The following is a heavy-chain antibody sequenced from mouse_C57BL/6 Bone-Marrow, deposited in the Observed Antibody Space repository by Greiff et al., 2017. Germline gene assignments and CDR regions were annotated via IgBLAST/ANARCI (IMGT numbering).Heavy chain of an antibody. J-gene: IGHJ2*01. V-gene: IGHV5-4*03. Sequence: EVKLMESGGGLVKPGGSLKLSCAASGFTFSSYAMSWVRQTPEKRLQWVATISDGGSYTYYPDNVKGRFTISRDNAKNNLYLQMSHLKDEDTAMYYSARLIYYYGSSHFDYWGQGTTLTVSS. CDR3: ARLIYYYGSSHFDY. D-gene: IGHD1-1*01. CDR1: GFTFSSYA. CDR2: ISDGGSYT.